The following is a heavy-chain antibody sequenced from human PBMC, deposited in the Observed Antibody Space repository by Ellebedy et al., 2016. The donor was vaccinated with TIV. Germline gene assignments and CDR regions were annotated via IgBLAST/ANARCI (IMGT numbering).Heavy chain of an antibody. J-gene: IGHJ3*01. CDR2: IYYSGST. Sequence: SETLSLTXSVSGGSISSHYWSRVRQPPGKGLEWIGYIYYSGSTNYNPSLKSRVTISVDTSKNQFSLKLSSVTAADTAVYYCARGGAKPTWIQLWLGWGQGTMVTVSS. D-gene: IGHD5-18*01. CDR1: GGSISSHY. V-gene: IGHV4-59*11. CDR3: ARGGAKPTWIQLWLG.